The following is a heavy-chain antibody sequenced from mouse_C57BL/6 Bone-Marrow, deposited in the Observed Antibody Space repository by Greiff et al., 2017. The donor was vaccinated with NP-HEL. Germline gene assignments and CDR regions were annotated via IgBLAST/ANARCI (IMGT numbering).Heavy chain of an antibody. Sequence: VQLKESVAELVRPGASVKLSCTASGFNIKNTYMHWVKQRPEQGLEWIGRIDPANGNTKYAPKFQGKATITADTSSNTAYLQLSSLTSEDTAIYYCARSGVYYYGLYWYFDVWGTGTTVTVSS. CDR2: IDPANGNT. D-gene: IGHD1-1*01. V-gene: IGHV14-3*01. J-gene: IGHJ1*03. CDR1: GFNIKNTY. CDR3: ARSGVYYYGLYWYFDV.